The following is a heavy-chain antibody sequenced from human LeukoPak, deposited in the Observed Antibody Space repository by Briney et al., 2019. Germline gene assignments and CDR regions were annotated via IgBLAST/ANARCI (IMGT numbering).Heavy chain of an antibody. CDR2: IYYSGST. D-gene: IGHD3-22*01. J-gene: IGHJ4*02. CDR3: ARSNGYYDSSGYSYYFDY. V-gene: IGHV4-61*01. CDR1: GGSVSSGSYY. Sequence: PSETLSLTCTVSGGSVSSGSYYWSWIRQPPGKGLEWIGYIYYSGSTNYNPSLKSRVTISVDTSKNQFSLKLSSVTAADTAVYYCARSNGYYDSSGYSYYFDYWGQGTLSPSPQ.